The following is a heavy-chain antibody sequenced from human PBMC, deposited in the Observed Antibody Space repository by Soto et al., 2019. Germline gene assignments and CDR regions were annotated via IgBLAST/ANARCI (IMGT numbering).Heavy chain of an antibody. CDR2: INPNSGGIT. V-gene: IGHV1-2*02. D-gene: IGHD5-12*01. J-gene: IGHJ4*02. CDR3: ARAAHLNSGPSV. Sequence: ASVKVSCKASGYTFTGYYMYWMRQAPGQGLEWMGWINPNSGGITGYAENFRVRVTLTRYTCISKAYLELSRLESEDVALYYCARAAHLNSGPSVWGQGTLVTVSS. CDR1: GYTFTGYY.